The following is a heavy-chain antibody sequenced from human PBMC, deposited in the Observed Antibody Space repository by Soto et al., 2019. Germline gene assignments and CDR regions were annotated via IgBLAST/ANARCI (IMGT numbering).Heavy chain of an antibody. CDR3: ARTYYDILTGYYNYFDY. V-gene: IGHV4-34*01. J-gene: IGHJ4*02. CDR1: GGSVSGYY. Sequence: SETLSLTCAVYGGSVSGYYWSWIRQPPGKGLEWIGEINHSGSTNYNPSLKSRVTISVDTSKNQFSLKLSSVTAADTAVYYCARTYYDILTGYYNYFDYWGQGTLVTVSS. D-gene: IGHD3-9*01. CDR2: INHSGST.